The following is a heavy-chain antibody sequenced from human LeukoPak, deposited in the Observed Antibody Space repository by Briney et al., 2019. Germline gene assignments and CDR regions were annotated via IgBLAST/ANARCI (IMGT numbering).Heavy chain of an antibody. J-gene: IGHJ3*02. Sequence: GGSLRLSCAASGFTFSSYAMSWVRQAPGKGLEWVSAISGSGGSTYYADSVKGRFTISRDNSKNTLYLQMNSLRAEDTALYYCAKVRSHDSSGYFDAFDIWGQGTMVTVSS. CDR3: AKVRSHDSSGYFDAFDI. CDR1: GFTFSSYA. CDR2: ISGSGGST. D-gene: IGHD3-22*01. V-gene: IGHV3-23*01.